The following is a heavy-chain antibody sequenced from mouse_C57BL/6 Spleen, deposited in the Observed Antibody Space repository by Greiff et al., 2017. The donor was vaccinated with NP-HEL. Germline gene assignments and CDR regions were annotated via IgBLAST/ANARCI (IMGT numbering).Heavy chain of an antibody. J-gene: IGHJ4*01. CDR1: GYTFTSYG. V-gene: IGHV1-81*01. CDR2: IYPRSGNT. CDR3: ASTPDYYGNYDAMDY. Sequence: QVQLQQSGAELARPGASVKLSCKASGYTFTSYGISWVKQRTGQGLEWIGEIYPRSGNTYYNEKFKGKATLTADKSSSTAYMELRSLTSEDSAVYFCASTPDYYGNYDAMDYWGQGTSVTVSS. D-gene: IGHD2-1*01.